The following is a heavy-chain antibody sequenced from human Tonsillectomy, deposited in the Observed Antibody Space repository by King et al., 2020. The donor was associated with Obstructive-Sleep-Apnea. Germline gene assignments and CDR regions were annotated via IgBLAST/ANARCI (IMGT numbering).Heavy chain of an antibody. CDR1: GFTFSSYW. Sequence: VQLVESGGGLVQPGGSLRLSCAASGFTFSSYWMHWVRQAPGKGLVWVARINSDGSSRSYADSVKGRCTISRDNAKNTLYVQMNSLRAEDTAVYYCARGGSGWYGGDFQHWGQGTLVTVSS. CDR3: ARGGSGWYGGDFQH. CDR2: INSDGSSR. D-gene: IGHD6-19*01. J-gene: IGHJ1*01. V-gene: IGHV3-74*01.